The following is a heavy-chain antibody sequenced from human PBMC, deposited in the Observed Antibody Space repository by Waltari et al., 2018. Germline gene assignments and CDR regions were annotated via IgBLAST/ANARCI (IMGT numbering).Heavy chain of an antibody. Sequence: EVQLVESGGGLIQPGGSLRLSCAASGFTVSSNYMSWVRQAPGKGLEWVSVIYSGCSTYYADSVKGRFTISRDDSKNTLYLQMNSLRAEDTAVYYCARDGNYYYGMDVWGQGTTVTVSS. J-gene: IGHJ6*02. CDR3: ARDGNYYYGMDV. CDR1: GFTVSSNY. D-gene: IGHD2-15*01. CDR2: IYSGCST. V-gene: IGHV3-53*01.